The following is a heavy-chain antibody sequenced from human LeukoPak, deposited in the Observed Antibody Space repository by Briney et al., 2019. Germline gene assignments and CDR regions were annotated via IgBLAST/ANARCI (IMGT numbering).Heavy chain of an antibody. V-gene: IGHV3-23*01. D-gene: IGHD3-10*01. J-gene: IGHJ4*02. CDR3: AKAGTSGSHFSSFDY. Sequence: PGRSLRLSCAASGFTFSSYAMSWVRQAPGKGLEWVSTISGSDGSTYHADSVKGRFTFSRDNSKNTLYLQMNSLTADDTAVYYCAKAGTSGSHFSSFDYWGQGTLVTVSS. CDR1: GFTFSSYA. CDR2: ISGSDGST.